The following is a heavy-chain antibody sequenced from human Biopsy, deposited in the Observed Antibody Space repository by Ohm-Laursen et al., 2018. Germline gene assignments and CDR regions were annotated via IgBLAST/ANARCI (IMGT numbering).Heavy chain of an antibody. CDR3: VRELKTGTAEAWYFDL. V-gene: IGHV4-31*03. CDR1: GASVKTSGYF. D-gene: IGHD3-9*01. CDR2: ISYNERT. J-gene: IGHJ2*01. Sequence: SDTLSLTCSVSGASVKTSGYFWAWIRQRPGKGLEWIGYISYNERTHYNPSLTSRLAISFDTSNNRISLQLRSVCVVDTAVYYCVRELKTGTAEAWYFDLWGRGSPVTVPS.